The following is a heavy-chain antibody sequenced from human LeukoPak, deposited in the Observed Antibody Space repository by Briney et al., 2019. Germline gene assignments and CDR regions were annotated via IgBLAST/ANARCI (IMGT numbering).Heavy chain of an antibody. V-gene: IGHV3-11*04. CDR1: GFTFSDYY. D-gene: IGHD3-22*01. Sequence: GGSLRLSCAASGFTFSDYYMSWIRQAPGKGLEWVSYISSSGSTIYYADSVKGRFTISRDNAKNSLYLQMNSLRAEDTAVYYCAKDSGYYYDSSGYYPYWGQGTLVTVSS. J-gene: IGHJ4*02. CDR3: AKDSGYYYDSSGYYPY. CDR2: ISSSGSTI.